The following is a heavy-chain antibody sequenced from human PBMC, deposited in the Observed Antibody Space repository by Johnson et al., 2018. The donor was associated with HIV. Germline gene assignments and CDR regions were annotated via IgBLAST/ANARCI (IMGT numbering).Heavy chain of an antibody. CDR2: ISSGGRT. D-gene: IGHD6-19*01. CDR1: GFTVSSNY. V-gene: IGHV3-53*01. Sequence: VQLVESGGGLIQPGGSLRLSCAASGFTVSSNYMSWVRQAPGKGLEWVSVISSGGRTYYADSVKGRLTISRDNSKNTLYLQMNSLRAEDTALYYCARDLRNSGWSNGFDVWGQGTMVTVSS. J-gene: IGHJ3*01. CDR3: ARDLRNSGWSNGFDV.